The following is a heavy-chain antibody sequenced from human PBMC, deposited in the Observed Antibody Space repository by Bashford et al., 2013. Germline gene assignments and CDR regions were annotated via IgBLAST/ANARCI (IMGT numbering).Heavy chain of an antibody. CDR3: AKDSPEIAVAGTMPAT. D-gene: IGHD6-19*01. Sequence: VRQAPGKGLEWVAVISYDGSNKYYADSVKGRFTISRDNSKNTLYLQMNSLRAEDTAVYYCAKDSPEIAVAGTMPATWGQGTLVTVSS. J-gene: IGHJ4*02. V-gene: IGHV3-30*18. CDR2: ISYDGSNK.